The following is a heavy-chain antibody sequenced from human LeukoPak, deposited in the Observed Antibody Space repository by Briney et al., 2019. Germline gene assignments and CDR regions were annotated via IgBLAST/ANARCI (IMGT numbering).Heavy chain of an antibody. Sequence: GGSLRLSCAASGFTFSGYWMSWVRQAPGKGLEWVANIKQDGSEKYYVDSVKGRFTISRDNAKNSLYLQMNSLRAEDTAVYYCARMDSSSSYWGQGTLVTVSS. CDR3: ARMDSSSSY. CDR2: IKQDGSEK. D-gene: IGHD6-6*01. CDR1: GFTFSGYW. V-gene: IGHV3-7*01. J-gene: IGHJ4*02.